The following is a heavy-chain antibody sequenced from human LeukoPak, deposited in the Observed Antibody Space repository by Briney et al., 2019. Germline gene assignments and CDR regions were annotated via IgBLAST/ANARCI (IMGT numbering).Heavy chain of an antibody. D-gene: IGHD5-24*01. V-gene: IGHV4-59*01. CDR2: IYYSGST. CDR1: GGSISSYY. J-gene: IGHJ4*02. CDR3: AGGLVEMATMSNY. Sequence: KPSETLSLTCTVSGGSISSYYWSWIRQPPGKGLEWIGYIYYSGSTNYNPSLKSRVTISVDTSKNQFSLKLSSVTAADTAVYYCAGGLVEMATMSNYWGQGTLVTVSS.